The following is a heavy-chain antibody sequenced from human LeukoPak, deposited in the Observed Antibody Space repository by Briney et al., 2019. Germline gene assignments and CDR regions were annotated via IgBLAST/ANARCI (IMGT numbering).Heavy chain of an antibody. J-gene: IGHJ4*02. CDR2: IKQDGSKK. V-gene: IGHV3-7*04. D-gene: IGHD5-24*01. Sequence: PGGSLRLSCAASGFTFSGYAMSWVRQAPGKGLEWVANIKQDGSKKSYVDSVKGRFTISRDNAKNSLYLQMNSLRAEDTAIYYCTRVGYIDEGIDYRGQGTLVTVSS. CDR1: GFTFSGYA. CDR3: TRVGYIDEGIDY.